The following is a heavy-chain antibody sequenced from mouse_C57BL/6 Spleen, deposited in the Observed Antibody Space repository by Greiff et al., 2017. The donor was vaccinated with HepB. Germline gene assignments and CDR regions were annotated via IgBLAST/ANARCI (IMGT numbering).Heavy chain of an antibody. CDR2: IYPRSGNT. Sequence: QVHVKQSGAELARPGASVKLSCKASGYTFTSYGISWVKQRTGQGLEWIGEIYPRSGNTYYNEKFKGKATLTADKSSSTAYMELRSLTSEDAAVYFCAREGGSRTVVEEYYAMDYWGQGTSVTVSS. D-gene: IGHD1-1*01. J-gene: IGHJ4*01. CDR3: AREGGSRTVVEEYYAMDY. CDR1: GYTFTSYG. V-gene: IGHV1-81*01.